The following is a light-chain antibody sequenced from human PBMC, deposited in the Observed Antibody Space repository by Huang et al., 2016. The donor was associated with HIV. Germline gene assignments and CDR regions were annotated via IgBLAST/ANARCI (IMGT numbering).Light chain of an antibody. Sequence: DIILSQTPLSLSVTPGQPASISCKSIQSLLHSDGKTYLYWYVQKAGQSPQLLMYEVSNRFAGVPDRVSGSWSGASFTLMIIRVEAEDVGVYYCMQGIHLSSPFGGGTKIEI. V-gene: IGKV2-29*02. CDR2: EVS. CDR3: MQGIHLSSP. J-gene: IGKJ4*01. CDR1: QSLLHSDGKTY.